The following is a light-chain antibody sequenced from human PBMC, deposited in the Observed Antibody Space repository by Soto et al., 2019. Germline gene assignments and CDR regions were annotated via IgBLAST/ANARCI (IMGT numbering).Light chain of an antibody. CDR1: SSDVGGYNY. CDR3: SSYTTGSAYV. J-gene: IGLJ1*01. Sequence: VLTQPASVSGSPGQSITISCTGTSSDVGGYNYVSWYQQQSGKAPKLMIHEVSNRPSGVSNRFSGSKSGNTASLTISGHQADDEADYYCSSYTTGSAYVFAIAPKVNV. V-gene: IGLV2-14*01. CDR2: EVS.